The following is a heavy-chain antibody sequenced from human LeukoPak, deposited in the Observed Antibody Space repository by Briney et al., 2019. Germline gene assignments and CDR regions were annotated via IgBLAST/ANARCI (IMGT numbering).Heavy chain of an antibody. D-gene: IGHD2-15*01. CDR1: GGTFSSYA. V-gene: IGHV1-69*06. Sequence: SVKVSCKASGGTFSSYAISWVRQAPGQGLEWMGGIIPIFGTANYAQKFQGRVTITADKSTSTAYMELSSLRSEDTAVYYCAADGVVVAATSSPHYYYYGMDVWGQGTTVTVSS. J-gene: IGHJ6*02. CDR3: AADGVVVAATSSPHYYYYGMDV. CDR2: IIPIFGTA.